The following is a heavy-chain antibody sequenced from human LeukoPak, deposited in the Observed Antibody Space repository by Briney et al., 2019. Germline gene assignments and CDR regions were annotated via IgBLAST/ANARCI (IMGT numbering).Heavy chain of an antibody. Sequence: ASVKVSCKASGYTLTSSHAHWVRQAPGQGLEWMGIINCGDGYTNYAQKFQGRVSVTSDTSTSTIYMELSSLGAEDTAIYYCARDRGGSYSIDYWGQGTLVTVSS. CDR2: INCGDGYT. CDR1: GYTLTSSH. D-gene: IGHD1-26*01. CDR3: ARDRGGSYSIDY. V-gene: IGHV1-46*01. J-gene: IGHJ4*02.